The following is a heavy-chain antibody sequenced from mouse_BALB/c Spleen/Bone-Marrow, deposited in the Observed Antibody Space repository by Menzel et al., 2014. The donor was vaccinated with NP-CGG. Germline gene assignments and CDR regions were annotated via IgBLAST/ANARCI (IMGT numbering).Heavy chain of an antibody. CDR3: ARVVTTATLYWYFDV. CDR1: GFTFSDYC. V-gene: IGHV5-4*02. Sequence: EVKLMESGGGLVKPGGSLKLSCAASGFTFSDYCMYWVRQTPEKRLEWVATISDGGSYTYYPDSVKGRFTISRDNAKNNLYLQMSSLKSEDTAMYYCARVVTTATLYWYFDVWGAWTTVTVSS. CDR2: ISDGGSYT. D-gene: IGHD1-2*01. J-gene: IGHJ1*01.